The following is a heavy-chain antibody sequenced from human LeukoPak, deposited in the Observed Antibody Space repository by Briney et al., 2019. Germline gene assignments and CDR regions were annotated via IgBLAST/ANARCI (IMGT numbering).Heavy chain of an antibody. D-gene: IGHD2-2*01. V-gene: IGHV3-11*01. Sequence: GGSLRLSCAASGFTFSDYYMSWIRQAPGKGLEWVSYISSSGSTIYYADSVKGRFTISRDNAKNSLYLQMNSLRAEDTAVYYCARALKTGYCSSTSCYPNYWGQGTLVTVSS. CDR2: ISSSGSTI. CDR3: ARALKTGYCSSTSCYPNY. J-gene: IGHJ4*02. CDR1: GFTFSDYY.